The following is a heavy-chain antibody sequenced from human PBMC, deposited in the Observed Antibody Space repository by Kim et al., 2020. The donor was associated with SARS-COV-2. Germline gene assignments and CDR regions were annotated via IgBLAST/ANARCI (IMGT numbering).Heavy chain of an antibody. J-gene: IGHJ6*02. V-gene: IGHV1-69*04. CDR3: ARDYFRGGYDLYYYYGMDV. Sequence: SVKVSCKASGGTFSSYAISWVRQAPGQGLEWMGRIIPILGIANYAQKFQGRVTITADKSTSTAYMELSSLRSEDTAVYYCARDYFRGGYDLYYYYGMDVWGQGTTVTVSS. CDR2: IIPILGIA. D-gene: IGHD5-12*01. CDR1: GGTFSSYA.